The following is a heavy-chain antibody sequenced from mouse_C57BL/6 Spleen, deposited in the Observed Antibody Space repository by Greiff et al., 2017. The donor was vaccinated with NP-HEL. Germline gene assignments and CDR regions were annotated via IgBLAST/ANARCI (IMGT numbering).Heavy chain of an antibody. D-gene: IGHD1-1*01. J-gene: IGHJ2*01. CDR1: GYSITSGYY. V-gene: IGHV3-6*01. CDR3: ARNLYYGSSPHFDY. Sequence: VQLKESGPGLVKPSQSLSLTCSVTGYSITSGYYWNWIRQFPGNKLEWMGYISYDGSNNYNPSLKNRISITRDTSKNQFFLKLNSVTTEDTATYYCARNLYYGSSPHFDYWGQGTTLTVSS. CDR2: ISYDGSN.